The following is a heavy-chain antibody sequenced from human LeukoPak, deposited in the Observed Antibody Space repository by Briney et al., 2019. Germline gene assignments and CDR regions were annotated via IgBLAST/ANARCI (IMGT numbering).Heavy chain of an antibody. Sequence: GESLKISCKGSGYSFTSYWIGWVRQMPGKGLEWMGIIYPGDSDTRYSPSFQGQVTISADKSISTAYLQWSSLKASDTAMYYCARHVFSGYSYGYEPQIDYWGQGTLVTVSS. CDR1: GYSFTSYW. J-gene: IGHJ4*02. CDR3: ARHVFSGYSYGYEPQIDY. V-gene: IGHV5-51*01. D-gene: IGHD5-18*01. CDR2: IYPGDSDT.